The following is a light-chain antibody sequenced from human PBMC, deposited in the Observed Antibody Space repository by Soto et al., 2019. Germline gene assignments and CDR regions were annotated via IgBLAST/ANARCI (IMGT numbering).Light chain of an antibody. J-gene: IGKJ1*01. CDR2: WAS. Sequence: DIVMTQSPDSLAVSLGEGAAINCNSSQSLVYSDNNKNYLAWYQQKPGQPPKLLIYWASVRESGVPDRFSGSGSGTDFTLTISSLQAEDVAVYYWQQYVVTLWTFGQGTKVEVK. CDR1: QSLVYSDNNKNY. CDR3: QQYVVTLWT. V-gene: IGKV4-1*01.